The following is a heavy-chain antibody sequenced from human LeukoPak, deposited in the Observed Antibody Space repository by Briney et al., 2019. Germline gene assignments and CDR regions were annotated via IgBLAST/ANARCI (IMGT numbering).Heavy chain of an antibody. J-gene: IGHJ5*02. CDR1: GFTFSSYA. CDR3: AKKGTVSIAARLYNWFDP. Sequence: GRSLRLSCAASGFTFSSYAMHWVRQAPGKGLEWVAFIRYDGSNKYYADSVKGRFTISRDNSKNTLYLQMNSLRAEDTAVYYCAKKGTVSIAARLYNWFDPWGQGTLVTVSS. V-gene: IGHV3-30*02. D-gene: IGHD6-6*01. CDR2: IRYDGSNK.